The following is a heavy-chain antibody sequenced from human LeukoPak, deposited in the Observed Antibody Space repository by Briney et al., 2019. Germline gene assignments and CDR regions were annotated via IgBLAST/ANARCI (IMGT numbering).Heavy chain of an antibody. V-gene: IGHV4-59*12. Sequence: SETLSLTCTVSGGSISSYYWNWIRQPPGKGLEWIGYIYYTGSTNYNPSLKSRVTISVDTSKNQFSLRVSSVTAADTAVYYCARMAYGDYVLDYWGQGTLVTVSS. J-gene: IGHJ4*02. CDR2: IYYTGST. CDR1: GGSISSYY. D-gene: IGHD4-17*01. CDR3: ARMAYGDYVLDY.